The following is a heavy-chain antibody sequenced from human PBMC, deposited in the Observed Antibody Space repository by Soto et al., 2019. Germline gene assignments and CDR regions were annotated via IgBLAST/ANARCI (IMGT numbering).Heavy chain of an antibody. Sequence: EVHLVESGGGLVQPGGSLRLSCAASGFTFSSHWMHWVRQAPGKGLVWVSRINTDGSTTNYADYVKGRFTVSRDNAKNTLYLQMNSQRAEDTAVYYCASSLLWPLDQHYWGQGTLVRLL. CDR1: GFTFSSHW. D-gene: IGHD2-2*01. CDR3: ASSLLWPLDQHY. CDR2: INTDGSTT. V-gene: IGHV3-74*01. J-gene: IGHJ4*02.